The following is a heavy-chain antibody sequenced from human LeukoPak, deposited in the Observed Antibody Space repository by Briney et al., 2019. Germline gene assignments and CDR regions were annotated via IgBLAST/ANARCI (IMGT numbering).Heavy chain of an antibody. D-gene: IGHD2-8*02. CDR2: ISSSGGTM. CDR1: GFTFSRYK. J-gene: IGHJ4*02. V-gene: IGHV3-48*03. CDR3: ARVGSLVHYFDY. Sequence: PGGSLRLSCAASGFTFSRYKMSWVRQAPGKGLEWVSYISSSGGTMYYADSVKGRLTISRDNAKNSLYLQMNSLRAEDTAVYYCARVGSLVHYFDYWGQGTLVTVSS.